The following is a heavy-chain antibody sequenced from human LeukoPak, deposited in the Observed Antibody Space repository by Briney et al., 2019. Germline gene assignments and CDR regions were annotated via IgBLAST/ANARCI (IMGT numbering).Heavy chain of an antibody. D-gene: IGHD5-12*01. CDR1: GGSISSYY. CDR3: ARGPTGGLRFGWDFDY. Sequence: SETLSLTCTVSGGSISSYYWSWIRQPPGKGLEWIGYIYYSGSTNYNPSLKSRVTISVDTSKNQFSLKLSSVTAADTAVYYRARGPTGGLRFGWDFDYWGQGTLVTVSS. CDR2: IYYSGST. J-gene: IGHJ4*02. V-gene: IGHV4-59*01.